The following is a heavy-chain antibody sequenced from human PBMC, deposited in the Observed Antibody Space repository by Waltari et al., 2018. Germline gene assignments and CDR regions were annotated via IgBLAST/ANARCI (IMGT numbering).Heavy chain of an antibody. Sequence: EVQLVESGGGLVQPGGSLRLSCAASGFTFSSYSMNWVRQAPGKGLEWVSYISSSSSTIYYADSGKGRLTISRDNAKNSLYLQMNSLRAEDTAVYYCASLSEKYDYWGQGTLVTVSS. V-gene: IGHV3-48*01. CDR2: ISSSSSTI. D-gene: IGHD3-10*01. J-gene: IGHJ4*02. CDR1: GFTFSSYS. CDR3: ASLSEKYDY.